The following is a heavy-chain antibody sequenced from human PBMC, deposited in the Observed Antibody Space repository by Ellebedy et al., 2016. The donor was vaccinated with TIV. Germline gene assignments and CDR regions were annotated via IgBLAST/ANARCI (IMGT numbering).Heavy chain of an antibody. D-gene: IGHD6-19*01. CDR3: VRGRGIAVAGTYEDTWFDP. V-gene: IGHV4-59*01. J-gene: IGHJ5*02. CDR1: GGSISSYF. Sequence: MPSETLSLTCTVSGGSISSYFWTWIRQPAGKGLEWIGDIYYSGNTYYNPSLKSRASMSVDTSNNHFSLRLNSVTAADTAVYYCVRGRGIAVAGTYEDTWFDPWGQGTLVTVSS. CDR2: IYYSGNT.